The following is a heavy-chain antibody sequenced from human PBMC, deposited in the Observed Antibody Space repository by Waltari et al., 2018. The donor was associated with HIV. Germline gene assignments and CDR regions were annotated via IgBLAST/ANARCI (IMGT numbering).Heavy chain of an antibody. J-gene: IGHJ3*02. CDR1: GYTFTGYY. CDR3: ATTQQGGYSSSWYPSFDI. Sequence: QVQLVQSGAEVKKPGASVKVSCKASGYTFTGYYMHWVRQAPGKGLEGMGRINPYRGGANYAQKFQGRVTMTRDTSISTAYMELSRLRSDDTAVYYCATTQQGGYSSSWYPSFDIWGQGTMVTVSS. CDR2: INPYRGGA. V-gene: IGHV1-2*06. D-gene: IGHD6-13*01.